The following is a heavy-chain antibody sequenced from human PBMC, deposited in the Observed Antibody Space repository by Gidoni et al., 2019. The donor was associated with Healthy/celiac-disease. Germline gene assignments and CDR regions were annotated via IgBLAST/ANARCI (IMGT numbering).Heavy chain of an antibody. CDR3: ARIYVGLRGGKKRGDYYYGMDV. CDR1: GFTFSSYA. V-gene: IGHV3-30-3*01. D-gene: IGHD3-10*01. CDR2: ISYDGSNK. Sequence: QVQLVESGGGVVQPGRSLGLSCAASGFTFSSYAMHWVRQAPGKGLEWVAVISYDGSNKYYADSVKGRFTISRDNSKNTLYLQMNSLRAEDTAVYYCARIYVGLRGGKKRGDYYYGMDVWGQGTTVTVSS. J-gene: IGHJ6*02.